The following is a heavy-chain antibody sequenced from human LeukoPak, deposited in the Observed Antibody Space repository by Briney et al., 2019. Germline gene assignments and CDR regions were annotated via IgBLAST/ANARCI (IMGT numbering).Heavy chain of an antibody. V-gene: IGHV3-48*01. Sequence: GGSLRLSCAASGFTFSSYSINWVRQAPGKGLEWVPYISSSSSTIYYADAVKGRFTISRDNAKNSLYLQMNSLRAEDTAVYYCAREGYYGSGSFFDYWGQGTLVTVSS. CDR1: GFTFSSYS. CDR3: AREGYYGSGSFFDY. CDR2: ISSSSSTI. D-gene: IGHD3-10*01. J-gene: IGHJ4*02.